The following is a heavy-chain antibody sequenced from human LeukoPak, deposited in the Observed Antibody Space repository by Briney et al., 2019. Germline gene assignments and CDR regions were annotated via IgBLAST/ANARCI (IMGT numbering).Heavy chain of an antibody. V-gene: IGHV3-20*04. J-gene: IGHJ4*02. Sequence: GGSLRLSCAASGFTFDDYGMNWVRQAPGKGLEWVSGINWNGGSTGYADFVKGRFTISRDNAKNSLYLQMNSLRAEDTAVYYCAKSFGGGQQLVPGYWGQGTLVTVSS. D-gene: IGHD6-13*01. CDR3: AKSFGGGQQLVPGY. CDR1: GFTFDDYG. CDR2: INWNGGST.